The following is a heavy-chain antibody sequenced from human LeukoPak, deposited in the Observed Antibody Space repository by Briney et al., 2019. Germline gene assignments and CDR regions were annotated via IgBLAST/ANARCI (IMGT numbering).Heavy chain of an antibody. D-gene: IGHD3-10*01. CDR2: IYYSGST. V-gene: IGHV4-61*01. CDR3: ARDQGYYGSGSYDY. Sequence: SQTLSLTCAVSGGSISSGPYAWSWIRQPPGKGLEWIGYIYYSGSTNYNPSLKSRVTISVDTSKNQFSLKLSSVTAADTAVYYCARDQGYYGSGSYDYWGQGALVTVSS. CDR1: GGSISSGPYA. J-gene: IGHJ4*02.